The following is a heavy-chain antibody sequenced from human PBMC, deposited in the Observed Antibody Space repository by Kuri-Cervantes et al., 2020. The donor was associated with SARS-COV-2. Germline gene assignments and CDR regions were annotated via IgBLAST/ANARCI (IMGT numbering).Heavy chain of an antibody. CDR2: ISSSSSYI. V-gene: IGHV3-21*01. Sequence: GESLKISCAASGFTFSSYSMNWVRQAPGKVLEWVSSISSSSSYIYYADSVKGRFTISRDNAKNSLYLQMNSLRAEDTAVYYCARDYVWSSKRYYYYYYYMDVWGKGTTVTVSS. CDR1: GFTFSSYS. D-gene: IGHD3-16*01. CDR3: ARDYVWSSKRYYYYYYYMDV. J-gene: IGHJ6*03.